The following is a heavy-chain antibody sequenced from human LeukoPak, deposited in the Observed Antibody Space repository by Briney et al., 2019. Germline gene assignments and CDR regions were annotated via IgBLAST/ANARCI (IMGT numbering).Heavy chain of an antibody. V-gene: IGHV3-7*03. J-gene: IGHJ6*02. CDR1: GFTFSSYW. Sequence: GGSLRLSCAASGFTFSSYWMSWVRQAPGKGLEWVANIKQDGSEKYYVDSVKGRFTISRDNAKNSLYLQMNSLRAEDTAVYYCARDLYYDSSDYGLYYYYGMDVWGQGTTVTVSS. CDR2: IKQDGSEK. CDR3: ARDLYYDSSDYGLYYYYGMDV. D-gene: IGHD3-22*01.